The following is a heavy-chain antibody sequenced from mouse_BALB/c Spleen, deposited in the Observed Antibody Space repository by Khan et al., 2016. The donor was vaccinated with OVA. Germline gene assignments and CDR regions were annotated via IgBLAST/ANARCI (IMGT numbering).Heavy chain of an antibody. V-gene: IGHV1S135*01. CDR2: IDPSNGGT. CDR3: ARGGYGALAY. J-gene: IGHJ3*01. CDR1: GYSFTDYS. D-gene: IGHD1-1*01. Sequence: VQLQQSGPELVKPGASVKVSCKASGYSFTDYSLYWVKQSHGKSLEWIGYIDPSNGGTYYNQKFKGKATLTVDKSSSTAFMHLNSLTSEDSAVYYCARGGYGALAYGGQGTLDTAAA.